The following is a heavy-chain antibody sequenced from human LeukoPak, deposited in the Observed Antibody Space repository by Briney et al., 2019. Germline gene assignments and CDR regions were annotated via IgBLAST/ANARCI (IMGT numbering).Heavy chain of an antibody. J-gene: IGHJ4*02. CDR3: ACLIAARPGVRGVGDYFDY. Sequence: SVKVSCKVSGYTLTELSMHWVRQAPGQGLEWMGIINPSGGSTSYAQRFQGRVTMTRDTSTSTVYMELSSLRSEDTAVYYCACLIAARPGVRGVGDYFDYWGQGTLVTVSS. D-gene: IGHD6-6*01. CDR1: GYTLTELS. CDR2: INPSGGST. V-gene: IGHV1-46*01.